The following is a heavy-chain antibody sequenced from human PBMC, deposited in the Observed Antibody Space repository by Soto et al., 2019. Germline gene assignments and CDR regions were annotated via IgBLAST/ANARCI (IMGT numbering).Heavy chain of an antibody. Sequence: SVKVSCKASGGTFSSYAISWVRQAPGQGLEWMGGIIPIFGTANYAQKFQGRVTITADESTSTAYMELRSLRSDDTAVYYCARGVGSGSYYNQYNWFDPWGQGTLVTVSS. V-gene: IGHV1-69*13. CDR2: IIPIFGTA. CDR3: ARGVGSGSYYNQYNWFDP. CDR1: GGTFSSYA. J-gene: IGHJ5*02. D-gene: IGHD3-10*01.